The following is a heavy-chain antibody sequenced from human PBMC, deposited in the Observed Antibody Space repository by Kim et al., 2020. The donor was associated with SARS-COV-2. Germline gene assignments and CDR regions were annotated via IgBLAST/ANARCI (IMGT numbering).Heavy chain of an antibody. CDR3: ATRILASRGG. Sequence: SETLSLTCTVSGDSVSSTAYFWVWIRQPPGKGLEWIGSVHSGGTTSYNPSLRSRLTISMDTSKNQFSLNLMSVTAADTALYYCATRILASRGGWGQGTLVTVSS. D-gene: IGHD3-16*01. CDR1: GDSVSSTAYF. CDR2: VHSGGTT. J-gene: IGHJ4*02. V-gene: IGHV4-39*01.